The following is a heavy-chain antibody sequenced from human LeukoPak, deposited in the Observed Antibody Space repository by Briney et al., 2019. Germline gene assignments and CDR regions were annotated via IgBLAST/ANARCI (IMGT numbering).Heavy chain of an antibody. CDR1: GFTFSTYV. V-gene: IGHV3-64D*06. CDR2: IGSNGDNT. J-gene: IGHJ4*02. Sequence: GGSLRLSCSVSGFTFSTYVMHWVRQAPGKGLEYVSAIGSNGDNTYYADSVKGRFTISRDNSKNTLYLQMSSLRPDDTAVYFCVRGTGYWGQGTLVTVSS. CDR3: VRGTGY.